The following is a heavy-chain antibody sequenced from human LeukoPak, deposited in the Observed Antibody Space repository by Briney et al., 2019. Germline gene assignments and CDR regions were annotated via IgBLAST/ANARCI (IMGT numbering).Heavy chain of an antibody. J-gene: IGHJ4*02. CDR1: GFTFSSYE. D-gene: IGHD5-12*01. V-gene: IGHV3-48*03. CDR3: AGDVRWLRFVFDH. Sequence: PGGSLRLSCAASGFTFSSYEMNWVRQAPGKGLEWVSYISSSSSTVYYADSVKGRFTISRDNAKNSLYLQMNSLRDEDTAVYYCAGDVRWLRFVFDHWGQGIPVTVSS. CDR2: ISSSSSTV.